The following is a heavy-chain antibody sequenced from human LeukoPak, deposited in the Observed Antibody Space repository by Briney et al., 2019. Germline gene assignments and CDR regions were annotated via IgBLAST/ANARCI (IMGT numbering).Heavy chain of an antibody. CDR2: INPKSGGT. D-gene: IGHD6-13*01. CDR3: ARDASYSSSWGDFDY. J-gene: IGHJ2*01. V-gene: IGHV1-2*02. CDR1: GYTFTGYY. Sequence: ASVKVSCKASGYTFTGYYMHWVRQAPGQGLEWMGWINPKSGGTNYAQKFQGRVTMTRDTSISTAYMELSRLRSDDTAVYYCARDASYSSSWGDFDYWGRGTLVTVSS.